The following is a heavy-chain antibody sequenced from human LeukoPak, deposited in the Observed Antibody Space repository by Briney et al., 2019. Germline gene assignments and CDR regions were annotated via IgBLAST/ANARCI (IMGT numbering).Heavy chain of an antibody. CDR1: GFTFSSYA. J-gene: IGHJ4*02. Sequence: PGGSLRLSCSASGFTFSSYAMHWVRQAPGKGLEYVSVISSSGGSTYYADSVKGRFTISRDNAKNSLSLQMNGLRAEDTAVYYCARDHHLIRGLFDYWGQGTLVTVSS. CDR2: ISSSGGST. V-gene: IGHV3-64*04. CDR3: ARDHHLIRGLFDY. D-gene: IGHD3-10*01.